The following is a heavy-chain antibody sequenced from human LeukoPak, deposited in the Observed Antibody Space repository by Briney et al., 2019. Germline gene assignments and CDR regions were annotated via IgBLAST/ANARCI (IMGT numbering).Heavy chain of an antibody. V-gene: IGHV5-51*01. D-gene: IGHD5-18*01. Sequence: GESLKISCKGSGYSFNSYWIGLVRQMPGKGLEWMGIIYPGDSDTRYSPSFQGQVTISADKSISTAYLQWSSLKASETAMYYWARQIRGYSYGYYFDYWGQGTLVSVSS. CDR2: IYPGDSDT. CDR3: ARQIRGYSYGYYFDY. J-gene: IGHJ4*02. CDR1: GYSFNSYW.